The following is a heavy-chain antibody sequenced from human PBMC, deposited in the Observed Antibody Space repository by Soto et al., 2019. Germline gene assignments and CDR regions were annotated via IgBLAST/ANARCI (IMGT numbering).Heavy chain of an antibody. CDR1: GFSFSTYE. Sequence: EVQLVESGGGLIQPGGSLRLSCVASGFSFSTYEMNWVRQAPGKGLEWVSYISSSGTIYYADAVKGRFTISRDNVKNSLFLHMSDLSAGDTAVYYCARDKSLVNGMDVWGQGTTVSVSS. CDR3: ARDKSLVNGMDV. V-gene: IGHV3-48*03. D-gene: IGHD3-10*01. CDR2: ISSSGTI. J-gene: IGHJ6*02.